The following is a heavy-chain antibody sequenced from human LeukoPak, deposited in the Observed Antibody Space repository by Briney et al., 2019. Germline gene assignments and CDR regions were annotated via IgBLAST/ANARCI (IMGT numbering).Heavy chain of an antibody. CDR1: GFTFSSYA. CDR2: ISGSGGST. D-gene: IGHD6-19*01. J-gene: IGHJ4*02. Sequence: PGGSLRLPCAASGFTFSSYAMSWVRQAPGKGLEWVSAISGSGGSTYYADSVKGRFTISRDNSKNTLYLQMNSLRAEDTAVYYCAKDQPYSSGWSNLFDYWGQGTLVTVSS. CDR3: AKDQPYSSGWSNLFDY. V-gene: IGHV3-23*01.